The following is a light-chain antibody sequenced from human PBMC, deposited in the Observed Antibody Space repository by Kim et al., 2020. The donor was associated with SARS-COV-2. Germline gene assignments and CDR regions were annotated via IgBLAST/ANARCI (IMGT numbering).Light chain of an antibody. J-gene: IGLJ3*02. CDR3: SSYAGSITWV. CDR2: DVS. CDR1: SSDVGGYNY. V-gene: IGLV2-14*03. Sequence: GPSITISCTGTSSDVGGYNYVSWYQQHPGKAPKLIICDVSKRPSGVSNRFSGSKSGNTASLTISGLQAEDEADYYCSSYAGSITWVFGGGTQLTVL.